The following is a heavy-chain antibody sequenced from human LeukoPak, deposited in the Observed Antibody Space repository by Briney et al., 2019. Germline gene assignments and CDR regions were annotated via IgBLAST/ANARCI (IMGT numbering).Heavy chain of an antibody. J-gene: IGHJ6*02. D-gene: IGHD2-21*02. CDR3: SRDSLSSCGGDCYSGLDV. Sequence: PGGSLRLSCAASGFTFSNAWMHWVRQAPGEALMWVSRIKSDGSSTTYADSVKGRFTISRDNAKNTLYLQMNSLRAEDTAVYYCSRDSLSSCGGDCYSGLDVWGQGTTVTVSS. CDR2: IKSDGSST. V-gene: IGHV3-74*01. CDR1: GFTFSNAW.